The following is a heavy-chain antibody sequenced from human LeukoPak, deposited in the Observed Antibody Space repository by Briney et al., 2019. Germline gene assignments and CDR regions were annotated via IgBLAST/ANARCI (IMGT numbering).Heavy chain of an antibody. CDR2: ISAYNGNT. CDR1: GYTFTSYG. D-gene: IGHD6-13*01. J-gene: IGHJ4*02. V-gene: IGHV1-18*01. Sequence: GASVKVSCKASGYTFTSYGFTWVRQAPGQGLEWMGWISAYNGNTNYAQNVQGRVTMTTDTSTSTAYMELSSLRSEDTAVYYCATVPLPTLPGIAAAGIDYWGQGTLVTVSS. CDR3: ATVPLPTLPGIAAAGIDY.